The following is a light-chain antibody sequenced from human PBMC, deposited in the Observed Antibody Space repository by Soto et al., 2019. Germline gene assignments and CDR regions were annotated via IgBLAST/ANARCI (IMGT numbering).Light chain of an antibody. Sequence: QSALTQPPSASGSPGQSVTISCTGTKTDIGVYDFVSWYQHHPGKAPRLIIYAVVQRPSGVPDRFSGSKSGNTASLTVSGLQAADEADYFCKSYAGRNTYVFGSGTKLTVL. CDR1: KTDIGVYDF. CDR2: AVV. CDR3: KSYAGRNTYV. V-gene: IGLV2-8*01. J-gene: IGLJ1*01.